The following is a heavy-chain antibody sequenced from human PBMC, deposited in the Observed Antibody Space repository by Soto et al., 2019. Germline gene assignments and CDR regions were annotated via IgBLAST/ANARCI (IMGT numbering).Heavy chain of an antibody. CDR3: ARWNLAAAGDNWFDP. D-gene: IGHD6-13*01. CDR1: GGTFSSYT. V-gene: IGHV1-69*02. CDR2: IIPILGIA. Sequence: QVQLVQSGAEVKKPGSSVKVSCKASGGTFSSYTISWVRQAPGQGLEWMGRIIPILGIANYAQKFQGRVTITADKSTSTAYMDLSSLRSEDTAVYYCARWNLAAAGDNWFDPWGQGTLVTVAS. J-gene: IGHJ5*02.